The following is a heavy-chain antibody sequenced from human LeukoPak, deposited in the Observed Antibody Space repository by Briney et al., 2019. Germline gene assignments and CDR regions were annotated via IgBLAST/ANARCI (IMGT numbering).Heavy chain of an antibody. CDR2: ISASGGST. CDR3: AKGLRHTIFGVDV. Sequence: GGSLRLSCAASRFSFSTYAMHWVRQAPGKGLEWVSSISASGGSTYSADSVKGRFTVSRDNSKNTVYLQMSSLRAEDTAVYYCAKGLRHTIFGVDVCGQGTSVIVSS. J-gene: IGHJ6*02. V-gene: IGHV3-23*01. CDR1: RFSFSTYA. D-gene: IGHD3-3*01.